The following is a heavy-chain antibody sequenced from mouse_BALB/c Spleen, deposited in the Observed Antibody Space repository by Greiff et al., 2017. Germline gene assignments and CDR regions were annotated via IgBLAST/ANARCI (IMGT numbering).Heavy chain of an antibody. Sequence: EVMLVESGGGLVKPGGSLKLSCAASGFTFSDYYMYWVRQTPEKRLEWVANISDGGSYTYYPHSVKGRFTISRDNAKNNLYLQMISLKSEDTAMYYCSRALYRYDGGYWYFDVWGAGTTVTVSS. J-gene: IGHJ1*01. CDR2: ISDGGSYT. V-gene: IGHV5-4*02. CDR3: SRALYRYDGGYWYFDV. CDR1: GFTFSDYY. D-gene: IGHD2-14*01.